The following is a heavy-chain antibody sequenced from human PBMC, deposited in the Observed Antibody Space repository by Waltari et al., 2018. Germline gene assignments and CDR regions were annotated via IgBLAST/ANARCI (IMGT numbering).Heavy chain of an antibody. D-gene: IGHD3-3*01. V-gene: IGHV3-74*01. Sequence: EVQLVESGGGLVQPGGSLRLSCAASGFTFSSYWMHWVRQAPGKGLVWVSRMKSDGRIKSYADAGKGRFTISRDNAKNTLYLQMNSLRAEDTAVYYCATAYDFWSGSSSVDYWGQGTLVTVSS. J-gene: IGHJ4*02. CDR1: GFTFSSYW. CDR3: ATAYDFWSGSSSVDY. CDR2: MKSDGRIK.